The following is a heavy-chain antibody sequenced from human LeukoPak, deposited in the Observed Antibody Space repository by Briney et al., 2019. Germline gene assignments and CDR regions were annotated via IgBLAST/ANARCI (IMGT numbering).Heavy chain of an antibody. CDR2: INNEGTGT. CDR1: GFTFRNYW. CDR3: ATYSSLNRREFQF. Sequence: GGSLRLSCATSGFTFRNYWMHWVRQAPGKGLVWISRINNEGTGTIYADFVKGRFTISRDNAENTLYLQMNSLRAEDTAVYYCATYSSLNRREFQFWGQGTLLTVSS. V-gene: IGHV3-74*01. D-gene: IGHD3-22*01. J-gene: IGHJ1*01.